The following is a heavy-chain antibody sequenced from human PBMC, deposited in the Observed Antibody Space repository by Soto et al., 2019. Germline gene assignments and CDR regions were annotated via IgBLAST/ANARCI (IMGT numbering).Heavy chain of an antibody. CDR1: GYTFTNYG. CDR2: TNVFNGNK. D-gene: IGHD3-10*01. CDR3: GTDLTRLGSGKKGAGY. V-gene: IGHV1-18*01. Sequence: QVQLVQSGAEVKKPGASVKVSCKASGYTFTNYGVSWVRLAPGQGLEWMGWTNVFNGNKDYAQKFKGRVTMTKDTPTTTAYRELARLRAEDSARYDWGTDLTRLGSGKKGAGYWGQGTLVTASS. J-gene: IGHJ4*02.